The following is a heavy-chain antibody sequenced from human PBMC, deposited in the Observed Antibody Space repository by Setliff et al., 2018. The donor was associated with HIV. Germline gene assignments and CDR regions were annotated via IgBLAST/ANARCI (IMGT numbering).Heavy chain of an antibody. V-gene: IGHV1-69*13. CDR1: GGSFNTYA. Sequence: SVKVSCKSSGGSFNTYAINWVRQAPGQGLEWMGGIISIFDKANYAQKFHGRLTITADDSTRTVYMELNSLGSGDTAVYYWARGGVRGYSYGEAFDIWGQGTLVTVSS. CDR2: IISIFDKA. J-gene: IGHJ3*02. D-gene: IGHD5-18*01. CDR3: ARGGVRGYSYGEAFDI.